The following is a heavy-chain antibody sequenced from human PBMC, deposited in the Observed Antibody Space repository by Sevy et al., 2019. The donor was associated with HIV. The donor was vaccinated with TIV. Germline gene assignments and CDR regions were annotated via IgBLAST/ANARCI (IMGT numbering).Heavy chain of an antibody. Sequence: GGSLRLSCTASGFTFNSYTMNWVRQAPGKGLEWVSSISFSNNYIYYADSVKGRFTISRDNARNSLFLQMNSLRVEDTALHYCARPYGSGSWEAFDLWGRGTLVTVSS. D-gene: IGHD3-10*01. CDR3: ARPYGSGSWEAFDL. V-gene: IGHV3-21*01. J-gene: IGHJ3*01. CDR1: GFTFNSYT. CDR2: ISFSNNYI.